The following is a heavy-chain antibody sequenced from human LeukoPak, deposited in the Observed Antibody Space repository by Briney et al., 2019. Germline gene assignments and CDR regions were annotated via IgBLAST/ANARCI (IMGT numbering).Heavy chain of an antibody. D-gene: IGHD6-19*01. V-gene: IGHV4-39*01. CDR2: IYYNGNT. Sequence: KSSETLSLTCNASGGSIGGHTFYWDWIRQPPGKGLEWIATIYYNGNTFYNPSLKSRVAISIDMSKSQFSLHLSSVTAADTAIYYCARLTALAGHRGAFDIWGPGTMVTVSS. CDR3: ARLTALAGHRGAFDI. J-gene: IGHJ3*02. CDR1: GGSIGGHTFY.